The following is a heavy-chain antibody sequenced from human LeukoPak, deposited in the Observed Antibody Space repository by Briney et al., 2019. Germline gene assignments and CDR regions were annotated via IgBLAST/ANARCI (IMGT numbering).Heavy chain of an antibody. CDR2: ITSNGGST. D-gene: IGHD1-26*01. CDR1: GFTFSTNS. CDR3: VTVGMTSIWSYLRFDP. J-gene: IGHJ5*02. V-gene: IGHV3-64D*08. Sequence: QPGGSLRLSCSASGFTFSTNSMHWVRQAPGKGLEFFSAITSNGGSTYYADSVKGRFTISRDNSKNTLYLQMSSLRAEDTAVYYCVTVGMTSIWSYLRFDPRGQGTLVSVSS.